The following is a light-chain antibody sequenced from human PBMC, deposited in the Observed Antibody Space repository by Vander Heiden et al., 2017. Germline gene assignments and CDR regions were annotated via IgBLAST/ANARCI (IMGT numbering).Light chain of an antibody. CDR3: LQDYTFPWT. J-gene: IGKJ1*01. V-gene: IGKV1-12*01. CDR2: GAS. Sequence: DIQMTQSPSSVSAYVGDRVTITCRASQNNNNWLAWYQQKPGKAPKFLISGASSLQSGVPSRFSASGSGTYFTLTITSLQPEDFATYYCLQDYTFPWTLGQGTKVEVK. CDR1: QNNNNW.